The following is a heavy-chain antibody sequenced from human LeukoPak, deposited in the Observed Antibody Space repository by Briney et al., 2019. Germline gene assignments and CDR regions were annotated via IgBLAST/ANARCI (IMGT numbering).Heavy chain of an antibody. Sequence: PSETLSLTCTVSGGSISSSSYYWGWIRQPPGKGLEWIGSIYYSGSTYYNPSLKSRVTISVDTSKNQFSLKLSSVTAADTAVYYCASLSASHYYYYYYMDVWGKGTTVTVSS. CDR2: IYYSGST. CDR1: GGSISSSSYY. CDR3: ASLSASHYYYYYYMDV. J-gene: IGHJ6*03. V-gene: IGHV4-39*07.